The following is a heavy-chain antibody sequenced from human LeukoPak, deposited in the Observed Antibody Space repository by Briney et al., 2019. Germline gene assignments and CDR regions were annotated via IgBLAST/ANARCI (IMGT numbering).Heavy chain of an antibody. D-gene: IGHD6-6*01. CDR3: ARHFRSAASQRAFDS. CDR2: IYSSRST. CDR1: GGSVSSYY. V-gene: IGHV4-4*08. Sequence: SETLSLTCTVSGGSVSSYYWSWIRQPPGKGLEWIAYIYSSRSTDYNPSLKSRVTIHVDKTKNQFSLQLSSVTAADTAVYYCARHFRSAASQRAFDSWGQGTLVTVSS. J-gene: IGHJ4*02.